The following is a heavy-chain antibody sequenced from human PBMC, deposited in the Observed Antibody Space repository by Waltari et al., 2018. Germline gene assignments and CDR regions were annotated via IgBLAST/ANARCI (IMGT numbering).Heavy chain of an antibody. CDR1: GFTFSSYA. CDR3: AKGNAFNYYYYMDV. CDR2: ISGSGGST. V-gene: IGHV3-23*01. J-gene: IGHJ6*03. Sequence: EVQLLESGGGLVQPGGSLSISCSASGFTFSSYAMSWVRPAPGKGLEWVSAISGSGGSTYYADSVKGRFTISRDNSKNTLYLQMNSLRAEDTAVYYCAKGNAFNYYYYMDVWGKGTTVTISS. D-gene: IGHD4-4*01.